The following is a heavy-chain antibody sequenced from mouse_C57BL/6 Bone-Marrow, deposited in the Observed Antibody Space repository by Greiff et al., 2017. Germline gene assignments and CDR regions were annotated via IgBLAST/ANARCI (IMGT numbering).Heavy chain of an antibody. V-gene: IGHV1-80*01. J-gene: IGHJ4*01. Sequence: VQLQQSGAELVKPGASVKISCKASGYAFSSYWMNWVKQRPGKGLEWIGQIYPGAGDTNYNGKFKGKATLTADKSSSTAYMQLSSLTSDDSAVCFCGRYLVRLRRLAYWGQGTSVTVSS. CDR2: IYPGAGDT. CDR3: GRYLVRLRRLAY. CDR1: GYAFSSYW. D-gene: IGHD2-2*01.